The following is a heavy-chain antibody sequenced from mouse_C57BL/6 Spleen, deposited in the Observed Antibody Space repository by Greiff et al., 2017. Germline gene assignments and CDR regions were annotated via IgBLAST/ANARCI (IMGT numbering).Heavy chain of an antibody. CDR1: GYTFLDYN. CDR2: INPNNGGT. Sequence: FQLQQSGLELVKPGASVKMSCKASGYTFLDYNMHWVKQSHGKSLEWIGYINPNNGGTSSNQKFKGKATLTVNKSSSTAYMGLRSLTSEDSAVYYCARGGRRDYWYFDVWGTGTTVTVSS. J-gene: IGHJ1*03. CDR3: ARGGRRDYWYFDV. V-gene: IGHV1-22*01. D-gene: IGHD3-3*01.